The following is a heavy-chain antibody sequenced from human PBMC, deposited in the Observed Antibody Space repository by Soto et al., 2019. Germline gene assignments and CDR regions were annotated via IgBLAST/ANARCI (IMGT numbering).Heavy chain of an antibody. Sequence: VQLLESGGALVQPGGSLRLSCAASGFTFSSYAMSWVRQAPGKGLAWVSAISVSGDITYYADSVKGRFSISRANSKDAMYLQMKSPRAEDTAIYYCAKDRARGITVTADYWGQGTLVTVSA. V-gene: IGHV3-23*01. D-gene: IGHD4-17*01. CDR2: ISVSGDIT. CDR1: GFTFSSYA. J-gene: IGHJ4*02. CDR3: AKDRARGITVTADY.